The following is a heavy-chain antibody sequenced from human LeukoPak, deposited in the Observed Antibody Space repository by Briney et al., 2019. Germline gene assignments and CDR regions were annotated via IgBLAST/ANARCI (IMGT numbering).Heavy chain of an antibody. Sequence: ASVKVSCKASGYTFTGYYMNWVRQAPGQGLEWMGWINSDSGFTKYAQKFQGRVTMTRDTSITTVYMDLTRLTSDDTAVYHCARNFDMKGFDPWGQGTLVTVSS. CDR3: ARNFDMKGFDP. D-gene: IGHD3-9*01. V-gene: IGHV1-2*02. J-gene: IGHJ5*02. CDR2: INSDSGFT. CDR1: GYTFTGYY.